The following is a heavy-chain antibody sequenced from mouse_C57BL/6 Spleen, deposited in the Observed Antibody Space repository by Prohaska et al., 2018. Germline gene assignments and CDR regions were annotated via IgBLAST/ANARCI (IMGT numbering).Heavy chain of an antibody. CDR2: INPNNGGT. J-gene: IGHJ1*03. Sequence: HGKSLEWIGYINPNNGGTSYNQKFKGKATLTVNKSSSTAYMELRSLTSEDSAVYYCARGGYYYGSSPWYFDVWGTGTTVTVSS. D-gene: IGHD1-1*01. V-gene: IGHV1-22*01. CDR3: ARGGYYYGSSPWYFDV.